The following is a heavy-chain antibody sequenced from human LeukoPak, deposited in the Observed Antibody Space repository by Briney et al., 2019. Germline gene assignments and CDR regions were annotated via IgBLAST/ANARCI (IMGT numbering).Heavy chain of an antibody. CDR3: ASEYGSGSPYYYYGMDV. CDR2: IYYSGST. CDR1: DGSISNHY. J-gene: IGHJ6*02. V-gene: IGHV4-39*01. Sequence: SETLSLTCTVSDGSISNHYWGWIRQPPGKGLEWIGSIYYSGSTYYNPSLKSRVTISVDTSKNQFSLKLSSVTAADTAVYYCASEYGSGSPYYYYGMDVWGQGTTVTVSS. D-gene: IGHD3-10*01.